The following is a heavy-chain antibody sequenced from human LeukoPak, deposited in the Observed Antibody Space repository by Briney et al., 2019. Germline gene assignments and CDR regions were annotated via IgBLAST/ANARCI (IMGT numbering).Heavy chain of an antibody. D-gene: IGHD6-13*01. Sequence: GASVKVSCKASGGTFSSYAISWVRQAPGQGLEWMGRIIPILGIANYAQKFQGRVTITADKSTSTAYMELSSLRSEDTAVYYCARDRGGHSSSWYGYWGQGTLVTVSS. CDR3: ARDRGGHSSSWYGY. V-gene: IGHV1-69*04. J-gene: IGHJ4*02. CDR1: GGTFSSYA. CDR2: IIPILGIA.